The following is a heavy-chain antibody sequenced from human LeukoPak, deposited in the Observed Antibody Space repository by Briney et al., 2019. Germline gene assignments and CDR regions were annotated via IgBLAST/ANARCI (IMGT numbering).Heavy chain of an antibody. CDR2: IIPIFGTA. D-gene: IGHD3-3*01. CDR3: ARDPYYDRPNWFDP. CDR1: GGTFSSYA. Sequence: SVKVSCXASGGTFSSYAISWVRRARGQGLEWMAGIIPIFGTANYAQKFQGRVTITTDESTSTAYMELSSLRSEDTAVYYCARDPYYDRPNWFDPWGQGTLVTVSS. V-gene: IGHV1-69*05. J-gene: IGHJ5*02.